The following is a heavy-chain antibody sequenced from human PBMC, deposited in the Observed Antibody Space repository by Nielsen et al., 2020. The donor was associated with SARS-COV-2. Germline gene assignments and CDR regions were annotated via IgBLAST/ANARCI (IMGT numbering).Heavy chain of an antibody. CDR2: IIPIFGTA. J-gene: IGHJ6*02. V-gene: IGHV1-69*13. CDR1: GGTFSSYA. CDR3: ARSGRADYYGMDV. Sequence: SVKVSCKASGGTFSSYAISWVRQAPGQGLEWMGGIIPIFGTANYAQKFQGRVTITADESTSTAYIELRSLRSDDTAVYYCARSGRADYYGMDVWGQGTTVTVSS.